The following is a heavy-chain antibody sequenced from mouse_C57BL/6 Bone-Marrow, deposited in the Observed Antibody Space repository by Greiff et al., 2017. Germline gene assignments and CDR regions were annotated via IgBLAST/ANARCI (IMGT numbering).Heavy chain of an antibody. CDR1: GYTFTSYN. J-gene: IGHJ1*03. V-gene: IGHV1-12*01. D-gene: IGHD2-1*01. Sequence: QVQLQQSGAELVRPGASVKMSCKASGYTFTSYNMHWVKQTPRQGLEWIGAIYPGKGDTSYNQKFKGKATLTVDKSSSTAYMQLSSLTSEDSAVYFCARGMGYGNYWYFDVWGTGTTVTVSS. CDR3: ARGMGYGNYWYFDV. CDR2: IYPGKGDT.